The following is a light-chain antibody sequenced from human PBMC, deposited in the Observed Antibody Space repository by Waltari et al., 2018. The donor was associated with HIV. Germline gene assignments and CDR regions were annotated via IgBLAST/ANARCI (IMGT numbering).Light chain of an antibody. CDR2: RWS. J-gene: IGLJ3*02. V-gene: IGLV1-47*01. Sequence: SVLTQPPSASGPPGQRVVISCSGGDSNVGGYPVYCVQQVPRTAPKLLIYRWSQRPSGVPDRFSGSQSGTSASLIISGLRSQDEAVYYCASWDVARTGRWVFGGGTKVTVL. CDR1: DSNVGGYP. CDR3: ASWDVARTGRWV.